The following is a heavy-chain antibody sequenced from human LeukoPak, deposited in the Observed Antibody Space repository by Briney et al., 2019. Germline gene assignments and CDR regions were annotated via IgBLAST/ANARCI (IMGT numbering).Heavy chain of an antibody. Sequence: SETLSLTFTVFGGSISSSSYYWGWIRQPPGKGLEWIGSIYYSGNTYYNPSLKSRVTISVDTSKNQFSLKLSSVTAADTAVYYCARQQNRGYGLPFDYWGQGTLVTVSS. D-gene: IGHD5-12*01. CDR2: IYYSGNT. CDR1: GGSISSSSYY. J-gene: IGHJ4*02. V-gene: IGHV4-39*01. CDR3: ARQQNRGYGLPFDY.